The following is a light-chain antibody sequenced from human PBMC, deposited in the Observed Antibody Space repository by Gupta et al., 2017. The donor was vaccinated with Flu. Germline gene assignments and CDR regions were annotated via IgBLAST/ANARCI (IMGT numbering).Light chain of an antibody. J-gene: IGKJ1*01. CDR1: QSRLQSNGYNY. Sequence: DIVMTQSPLYLPVTPGEPASISCRSSQSRLQSNGYNYLAWYLQKPGQSPQLLIYLGSNRASGDTVGFGGGGEQKDFTHKSSGEEEEAGWGYYRTQNLPKWPFGQGTKVEIK. V-gene: IGKV2-28*01. CDR2: LGS. CDR3: TQNLPKWP.